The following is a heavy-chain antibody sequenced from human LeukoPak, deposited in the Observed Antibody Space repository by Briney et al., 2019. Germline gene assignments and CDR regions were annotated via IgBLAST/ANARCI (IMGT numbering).Heavy chain of an antibody. V-gene: IGHV3-23*01. CDR1: GFTFSSYA. J-gene: IGHJ4*02. Sequence: PGGSLRLSCAASGFTFSSYAMSWVRQAPGKGLEWVSAISGSGGSTYYADSVKGRFTISRDNSKNTLYLQMNSLRAEDTAVYYCATHRHSSSWYAEPDLVNWGQGTLVTVPS. CDR3: ATHRHSSSWYAEPDLVN. CDR2: ISGSGGST. D-gene: IGHD6-13*01.